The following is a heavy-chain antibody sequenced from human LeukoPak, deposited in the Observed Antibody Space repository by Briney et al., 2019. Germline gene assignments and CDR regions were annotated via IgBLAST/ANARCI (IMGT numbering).Heavy chain of an antibody. CDR1: GFTFSSYG. Sequence: SGGSLRLSCAASGFTFSSYGMHWVRQAPGKGLEWVAVISYDGSNKYYADSVKGRFTISRDNSKNTLYLQMNSLRAEDTAVYYCAKAALTYYDFWSGYDNFDYWGQGTLVTVSS. V-gene: IGHV3-30*18. CDR2: ISYDGSNK. CDR3: AKAALTYYDFWSGYDNFDY. D-gene: IGHD3-3*01. J-gene: IGHJ4*02.